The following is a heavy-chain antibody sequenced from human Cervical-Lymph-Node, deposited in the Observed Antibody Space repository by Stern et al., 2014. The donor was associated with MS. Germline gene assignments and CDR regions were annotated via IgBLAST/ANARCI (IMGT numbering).Heavy chain of an antibody. CDR3: ARGAEWSALPCDY. Sequence: EDQLVESGAEVKKPGESLKISCKGSGYNFANYWIGWVRQMPGKGLEWMGILFPDSDTRYSPSFQGQVTISADKSISTAYLQWSSLKASDTAMYYRARGAEWSALPCDYWGQGTLVTVSS. D-gene: IGHD3-3*01. J-gene: IGHJ4*02. V-gene: IGHV5-51*03. CDR2: LFPDSDT. CDR1: GYNFANYW.